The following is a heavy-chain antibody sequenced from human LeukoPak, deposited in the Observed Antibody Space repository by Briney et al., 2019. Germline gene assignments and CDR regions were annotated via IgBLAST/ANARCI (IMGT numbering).Heavy chain of an antibody. CDR2: LLPNNGGT. CDR1: GYTFTSYH. D-gene: IGHD1-26*01. Sequence: ASVKLSCKASGYTFTSYHMHWVRQAPGQGLEWMGILLPNNGGTIYAQKFQGRVTVTRDTSASTVYMEVSSLRPDDTAVYYCAKEAVGAPDYWGQGTLVTVSS. CDR3: AKEAVGAPDY. V-gene: IGHV1-46*01. J-gene: IGHJ4*02.